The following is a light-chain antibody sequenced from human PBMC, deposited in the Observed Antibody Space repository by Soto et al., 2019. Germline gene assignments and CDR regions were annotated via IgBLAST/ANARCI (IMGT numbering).Light chain of an antibody. CDR2: VGS. CDR3: QQSSSTPQT. CDR1: QSISSY. Sequence: DIRMTQSQSSLSAYVGDRVTITCRASQSISSYLSWYQQKPGEAPKLLINVGSTLQSGVPSRFSGSGSGTDFTLAISSLQPEDFATYYCQQSSSTPQTFGGGTRVEIK. V-gene: IGKV1-39*01. J-gene: IGKJ4*01.